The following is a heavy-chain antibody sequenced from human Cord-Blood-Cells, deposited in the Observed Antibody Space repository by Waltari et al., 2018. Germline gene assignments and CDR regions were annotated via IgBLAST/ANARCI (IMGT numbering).Heavy chain of an antibody. CDR2: ISAYNGNT. CDR3: ARDPDDAH. CDR1: GYTFTSYG. V-gene: IGHV1-18*01. J-gene: IGHJ4*02. D-gene: IGHD2-2*01. Sequence: QVQLVQSGAEVKKPGASVKVSCKASGYTFTSYGISWVRQAPGQGLEWMGWISAYNGNTNYAQKRQGRVSMATDTSTRTGYRGLRSLRSDDTAVYYCARDPDDAHWGQGTLVTVSS.